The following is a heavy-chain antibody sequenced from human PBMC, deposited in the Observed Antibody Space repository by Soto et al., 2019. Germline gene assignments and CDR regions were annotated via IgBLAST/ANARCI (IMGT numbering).Heavy chain of an antibody. J-gene: IGHJ6*02. CDR3: AKDPGQFFYESSPYEHFFYYYGMDV. Sequence: QVQLVESGGGVVQPGRSLTLSCAASGFTFNHYAIHWVRQAPGRGLEWVALASFDGSHTYYGDSVKGRFSISRDNSKNTLFLQMNSLRPEDTAVYYCAKDPGQFFYESSPYEHFFYYYGMDVWGQGTTVTVSS. CDR1: GFTFNHYA. D-gene: IGHD3-22*01. CDR2: ASFDGSHT. V-gene: IGHV3-30*18.